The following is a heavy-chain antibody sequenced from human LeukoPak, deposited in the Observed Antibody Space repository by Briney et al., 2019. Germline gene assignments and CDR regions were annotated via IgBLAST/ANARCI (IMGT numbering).Heavy chain of an antibody. CDR2: FDPEDGET. CDR3: ATAHGSYLLTAFDY. V-gene: IGHV1-24*01. Sequence: ASVKVSCKASGYTFTSYDINWVRQATGKGLEWMGGFDPEDGETIYAQKFQGRVTMTEDTSTDTAYMELSSLRSEDTAVYYCATAHGSYLLTAFDYWGQGTLVTVSS. J-gene: IGHJ4*02. D-gene: IGHD1-26*01. CDR1: GYTFTSYD.